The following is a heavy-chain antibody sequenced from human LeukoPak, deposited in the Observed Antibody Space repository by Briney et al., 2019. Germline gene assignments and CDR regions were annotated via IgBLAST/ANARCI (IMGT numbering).Heavy chain of an antibody. CDR2: IKRDGSEE. V-gene: IGHV3-7*05. J-gene: IGHJ1*01. D-gene: IGHD6-19*01. Sequence: GGSLRLSCAASGFTFSTYWMNWVRQAPGKGLEWVAIIKRDGSEEFYVDSVKGRFIISRDNAKNSLYLQMNSLRVEDTAVYYCVGGTGWRLDSWGQGTLVTVSS. CDR1: GFTFSTYW. CDR3: VGGTGWRLDS.